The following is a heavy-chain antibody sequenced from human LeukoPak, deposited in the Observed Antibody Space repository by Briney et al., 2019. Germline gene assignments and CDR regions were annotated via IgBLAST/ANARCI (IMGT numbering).Heavy chain of an antibody. CDR2: IYSGGST. V-gene: IGHV3-53*01. CDR1: GFTVSSNY. J-gene: IGHJ4*02. Sequence: PGGSLRLSCAASGFTVSSNYMSWVRQAPGKGLEWVSVIYSGGSTYYADSVKGRFTISRDQSKNTLYLQMNSLRAEDTAVYYCAKEQSAGTKYFDYWGQGTLVTVSS. CDR3: AKEQSAGTKYFDY. D-gene: IGHD6-13*01.